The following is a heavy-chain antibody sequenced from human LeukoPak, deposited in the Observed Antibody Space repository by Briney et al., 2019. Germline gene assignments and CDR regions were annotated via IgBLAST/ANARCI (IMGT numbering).Heavy chain of an antibody. D-gene: IGHD3-16*02. Sequence: PSETLSLTCDVSGGSFSGHYWSWIRQPPGKGLEWIGEINESGSTNYNPSLKSRVTISIDTSKNQFSLNLSSVTAADTAVYYCARVGDYVWGNYRYVGSYFDYWGQGTLVTVSS. CDR2: INESGST. CDR1: GGSFSGHY. CDR3: ARVGDYVWGNYRYVGSYFDY. J-gene: IGHJ4*02. V-gene: IGHV4-34*01.